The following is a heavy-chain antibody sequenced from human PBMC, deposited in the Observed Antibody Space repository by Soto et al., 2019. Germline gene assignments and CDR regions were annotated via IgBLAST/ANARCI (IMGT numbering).Heavy chain of an antibody. Sequence: QVQLVQSGAEVKKPGASVKVSCKASGYTFTGYYMHWVRQAPGQGLEWMGWINPNSGGTNYAQKFQGRVTMTSDPSISTAYMELSRLRSDATVVYYCAREIYDSSGYSLDYWVQGPLVTVSS. CDR3: AREIYDSSGYSLDY. CDR2: INPNSGGT. V-gene: IGHV1-2*02. D-gene: IGHD3-22*01. CDR1: GYTFTGYY. J-gene: IGHJ4*02.